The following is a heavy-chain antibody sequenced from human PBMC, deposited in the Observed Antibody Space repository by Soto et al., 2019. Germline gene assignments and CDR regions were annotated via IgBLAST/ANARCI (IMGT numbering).Heavy chain of an antibody. Sequence: PGGSLRLSCAASGFTFSSYWMHWVRQAPGKGLVWVSRINSGGSSTFYADSAKGRFTISRDNAKNTLYLQMNSLRAEDTAVYYCASSLLTPFDYWGQGTLVTVSS. CDR1: GFTFSSYW. V-gene: IGHV3-74*01. D-gene: IGHD7-27*01. CDR3: ASSLLTPFDY. J-gene: IGHJ4*02. CDR2: INSGGSST.